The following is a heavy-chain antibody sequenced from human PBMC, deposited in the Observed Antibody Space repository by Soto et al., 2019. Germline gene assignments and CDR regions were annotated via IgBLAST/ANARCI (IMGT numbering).Heavy chain of an antibody. CDR3: ARMNWIQPYYFDY. Sequence: KTSETLSLTCTVSGGSISRYYWSWRRQPPGKGLEWIGYIYYSGSTNYNPSLKSRVTISVDTSKNQFSLKLSSVTAADTAVYYCARMNWIQPYYFDYWGQGTLVTVSS. CDR1: GGSISRYY. J-gene: IGHJ4*02. CDR2: IYYSGST. D-gene: IGHD5-18*01. V-gene: IGHV4-59*01.